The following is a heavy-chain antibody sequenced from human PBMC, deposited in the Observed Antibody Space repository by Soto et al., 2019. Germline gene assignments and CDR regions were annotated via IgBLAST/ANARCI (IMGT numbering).Heavy chain of an antibody. CDR1: GASMTDYY. D-gene: IGHD3-10*01. CDR2: MFYSGRS. V-gene: IGHV4-59*01. CDR3: ARSGYSFRGAA. Sequence: SETLSLTCSVCGASMTDYYGSWVRQPPGKGLEWIGYMFYSGRSNYNSSLNNRVAISVDTSKNEISMKLRSVTAADTPVYYGARSGYSFRGAAWGQGTLVTVSS. J-gene: IGHJ5*01.